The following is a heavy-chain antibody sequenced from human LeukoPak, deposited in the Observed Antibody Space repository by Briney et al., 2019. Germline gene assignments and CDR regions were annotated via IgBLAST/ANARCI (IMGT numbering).Heavy chain of an antibody. Sequence: GGSLRLSCAASGFTFRFYAMTWVRQAPGKGLEWVANIKQDGSEKYYVDSVKGRFTISRDNAKNSLYLQMNSLRAEDTAVYYCARDQWWQLIAVAITSYFDCWGQGTLVTVSS. D-gene: IGHD6-19*01. CDR1: GFTFRFYA. CDR3: ARDQWWQLIAVAITSYFDC. V-gene: IGHV3-7*01. CDR2: IKQDGSEK. J-gene: IGHJ4*02.